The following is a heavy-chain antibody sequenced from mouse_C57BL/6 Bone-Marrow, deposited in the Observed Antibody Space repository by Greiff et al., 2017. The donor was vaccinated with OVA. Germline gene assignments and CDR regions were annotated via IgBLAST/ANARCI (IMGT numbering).Heavy chain of an antibody. J-gene: IGHJ4*01. Sequence: QVQLKQPGAELVKPGASVKMSCKASGYTFTSYWITWVKQRPGQGLEWIGDIYPGSGSTNYNEKFKSKATLTVDTSSSTAYMQLSSLTSEDSAVYYCARWSTVVADYYAMDYWGQGTSVTVSS. CDR1: GYTFTSYW. V-gene: IGHV1-55*01. D-gene: IGHD1-1*01. CDR3: ARWSTVVADYYAMDY. CDR2: IYPGSGST.